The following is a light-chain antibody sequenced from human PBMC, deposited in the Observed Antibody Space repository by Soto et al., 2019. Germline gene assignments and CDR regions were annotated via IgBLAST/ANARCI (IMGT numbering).Light chain of an antibody. CDR3: GSYTSTSTDV. Sequence: QSALTQPASVSGSPGQSITISCTGTSRDIGAYNLVSWYQQHPGKAPKVVIYEVSDRPSGVSNRFSGSKSGNTASLTISGLQAEDEADYYCGSYTSTSTDVFGAGTKVTVL. J-gene: IGLJ1*01. CDR1: SRDIGAYNL. CDR2: EVS. V-gene: IGLV2-14*01.